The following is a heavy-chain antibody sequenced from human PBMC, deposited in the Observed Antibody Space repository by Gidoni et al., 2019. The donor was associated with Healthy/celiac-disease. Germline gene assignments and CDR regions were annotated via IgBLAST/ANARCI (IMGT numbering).Heavy chain of an antibody. Sequence: VQLVQSGAEVKKPGASVKVSCKASGYTFTSYDINWVRQATGQGLEWMGWMNPNSGNTGYAQKFQGRVTMTRNTSISTAYMELSSLRSEDTAVYYCARTQYYDILTGYPYYYYYGMDVWGQGTTVTVSS. CDR3: ARTQYYDILTGYPYYYYYGMDV. D-gene: IGHD3-9*01. J-gene: IGHJ6*02. CDR2: MNPNSGNT. V-gene: IGHV1-8*01. CDR1: GYTFTSYD.